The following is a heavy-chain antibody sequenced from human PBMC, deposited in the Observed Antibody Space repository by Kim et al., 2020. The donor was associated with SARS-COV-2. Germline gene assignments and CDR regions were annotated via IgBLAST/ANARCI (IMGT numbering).Heavy chain of an antibody. Sequence: ASVKVSCKASGYTFTSYAMNWVRQAPGQGLEWMGWINTNTGNPTYAQGFTGRFVFSLDTSVSTAYLQISSLKAEDTAVYYCAREVYCSSTSCYEYYYYGMDVWGQGTTVTVSS. J-gene: IGHJ6*02. CDR3: AREVYCSSTSCYEYYYYGMDV. D-gene: IGHD2-2*01. CDR1: GYTFTSYA. CDR2: INTNTGNP. V-gene: IGHV7-4-1*02.